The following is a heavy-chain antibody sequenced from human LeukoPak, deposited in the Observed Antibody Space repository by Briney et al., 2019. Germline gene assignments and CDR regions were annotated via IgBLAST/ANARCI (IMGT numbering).Heavy chain of an antibody. CDR2: IYYSGST. CDR3: ARLGGGTNSVCYGSYVAQHFQH. V-gene: IGHV4-59*01. D-gene: IGHD2-8*01. Sequence: LGTLSLTCAVSGGSLSSYYWSWIRQPPGKGLEWVGYIYYSGSTNYNPALKSRVTISVDTSKNQFTLKLSSVTAADTAVYYCARLGGGTNSVCYGSYVAQHFQHWGQGTLVTVSS. J-gene: IGHJ1*01. CDR1: GGSLSSYY.